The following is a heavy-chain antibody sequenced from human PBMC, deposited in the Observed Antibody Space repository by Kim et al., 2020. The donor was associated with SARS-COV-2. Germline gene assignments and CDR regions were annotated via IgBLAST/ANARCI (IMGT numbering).Heavy chain of an antibody. CDR2: ISAYNGNT. D-gene: IGHD3-9*01. Sequence: ASVKVSCKASGYTFTSYGISWVRQAPGQGLEWMVWISAYNGNTNYAQQLQGRVTITTDTSTSTAYMELRSLRADDTAVYYCARGHYDILTGYDYYFDYWGQGTLVTVSS. CDR1: GYTFTSYG. J-gene: IGHJ4*02. CDR3: ARGHYDILTGYDYYFDY. V-gene: IGHV1-18*01.